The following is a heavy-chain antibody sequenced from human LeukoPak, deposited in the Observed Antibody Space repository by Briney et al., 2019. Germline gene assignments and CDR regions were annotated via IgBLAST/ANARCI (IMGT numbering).Heavy chain of an antibody. CDR2: IYYSGST. CDR3: ARHRGYSYGFTHYFDY. J-gene: IGHJ4*02. V-gene: IGHV4-39*01. CDR1: GGSISSSSYY. Sequence: PSETLSLTCTVSGGSISSSSYYWGWIRQPPGKGLEWIGSIYYSGSTYYNPSLKSRVTISVDTSKNQFSLKLSSVTAADTAVYYCARHRGYSYGFTHYFDYWGRGTLVTVSS. D-gene: IGHD5-18*01.